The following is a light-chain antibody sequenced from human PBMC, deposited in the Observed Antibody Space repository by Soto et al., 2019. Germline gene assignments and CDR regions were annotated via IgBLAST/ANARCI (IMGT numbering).Light chain of an antibody. CDR3: AAWDDSLNGRV. J-gene: IGLJ3*02. CDR2: YDD. CDR1: SSNIGNNA. Sequence: QSVLTQPPSVSAAPRQRVTISCFGSSSNIGNNAVNWYQQLPGKAPKLLIYYDDLLPSGVSDRFSGSKSGTSASLAISGLQSEDEADYYCAAWDDSLNGRVFGGGTKLTVL. V-gene: IGLV1-36*01.